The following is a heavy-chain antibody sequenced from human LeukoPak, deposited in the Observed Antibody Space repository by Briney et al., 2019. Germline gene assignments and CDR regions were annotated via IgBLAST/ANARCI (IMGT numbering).Heavy chain of an antibody. CDR1: GFSFSDYY. Sequence: GGSLRLSCAASGFSFSDYYMSWIRQAPGEGLEWVSYMSSSGDTIYYADSVKGRFTISRDNAKNSLYLQMNSLRAEDTAVFYCARGKNWVDYWGQGTLVTVSS. V-gene: IGHV3-11*04. J-gene: IGHJ4*02. CDR3: ARGKNWVDY. CDR2: MSSSGDTI. D-gene: IGHD7-27*01.